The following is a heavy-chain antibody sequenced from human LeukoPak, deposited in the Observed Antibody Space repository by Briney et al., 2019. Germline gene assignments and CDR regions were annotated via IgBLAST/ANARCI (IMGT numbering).Heavy chain of an antibody. CDR2: ISGSGGST. J-gene: IGHJ6*02. Sequence: PGGSLRLSCATSGFTFSSYAMSWVRQAPGKGLEWVSAISGSGGSTYYADSVKGRFTISRDNSKNTLYLQMNSLRAEDTAVYYCAKDRGPAYYGMDVWGQGTTVTVSS. CDR3: AKDRGPAYYGMDV. V-gene: IGHV3-23*01. CDR1: GFTFSSYA.